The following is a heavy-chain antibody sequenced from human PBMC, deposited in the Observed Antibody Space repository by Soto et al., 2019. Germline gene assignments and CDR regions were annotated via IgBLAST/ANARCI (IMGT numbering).Heavy chain of an antibody. CDR3: ARDGRRYSSGPQAGPYYYYYGMDV. D-gene: IGHD6-19*01. CDR2: IWYDGSNK. CDR1: GFTFSSYG. V-gene: IGHV3-33*01. J-gene: IGHJ6*02. Sequence: QVQLVESGGGVVQPGRSLRLSCAASGFTFSSYGMHWVRQAPGKGLEWVAVIWYDGSNKYYADSVKGRFTISRDNSKNPLYLQMNSLRDEDTAVYYCARDGRRYSSGPQAGPYYYYYGMDVWGQGTTVTVSS.